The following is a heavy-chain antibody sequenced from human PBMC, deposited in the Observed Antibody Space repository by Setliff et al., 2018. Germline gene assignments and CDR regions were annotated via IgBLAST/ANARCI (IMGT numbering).Heavy chain of an antibody. CDR1: GFTFSDYY. J-gene: IGHJ4*02. CDR2: ISSSSSTI. CDR3: VTGSVPPN. Sequence: GGSLRLSCATSGFTFSDYYMSWIRQTPGKGLEWVSDISSSSSTIYYADSVKGRFTISRDNAKNSLFLQISSLRAEDTAMYYCVTGSVPPNWGQGTLVTVSS. V-gene: IGHV3-11*01.